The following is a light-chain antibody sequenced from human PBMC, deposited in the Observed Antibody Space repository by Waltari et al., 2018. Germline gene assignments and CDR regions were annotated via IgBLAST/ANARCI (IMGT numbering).Light chain of an antibody. CDR2: KDS. J-gene: IGLJ1*01. V-gene: IGLV3-25*03. Sequence: SYELTQPPSVSVSPGQTARSTCSGDALQKQYAYWYQQKPGQAPVLVIYKDSERPSGIPERFSGSSSGTTVTLTISGVQAEDEADYYCQSADSSGTYVFGPGTKVTVL. CDR3: QSADSSGTYV. CDR1: ALQKQY.